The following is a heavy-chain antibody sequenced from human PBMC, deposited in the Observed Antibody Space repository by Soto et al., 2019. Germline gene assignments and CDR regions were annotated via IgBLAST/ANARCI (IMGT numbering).Heavy chain of an antibody. CDR3: VRGPRPSSVGTGAF. J-gene: IGHJ4*02. CDR2: ISDDASTI. V-gene: IGHV3-74*01. D-gene: IGHD3-10*01. Sequence: EVQLVESGGGLVQPGGSLRLSCAASGFVFSMYGMHWVRQAPGKGLDWVSRISDDASTIHYADSVKGRFSISSDNAQNILFLEMTALRDDDTAVYYCVRGPRPSSVGTGAFWGQGSPVTVSS. CDR1: GFVFSMYG.